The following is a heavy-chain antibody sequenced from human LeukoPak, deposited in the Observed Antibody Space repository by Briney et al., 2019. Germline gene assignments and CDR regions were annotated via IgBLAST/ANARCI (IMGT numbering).Heavy chain of an antibody. D-gene: IGHD3-22*01. J-gene: IGHJ4*02. V-gene: IGHV1-46*01. Sequence: ASVKVSCKASGYTFTSYYMHWVRQAPGQGLEWMGIINPSGGSTSYAQKFQGRVTMTRDTSTSTVYMELSSLRSEDTAVYYCARDPRSTDYYDSSAYYFDYWGQGTLVTVSS. CDR3: ARDPRSTDYYDSSAYYFDY. CDR1: GYTFTSYY. CDR2: INPSGGST.